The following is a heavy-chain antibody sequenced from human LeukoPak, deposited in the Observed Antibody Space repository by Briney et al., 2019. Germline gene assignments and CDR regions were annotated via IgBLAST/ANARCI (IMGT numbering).Heavy chain of an antibody. D-gene: IGHD6-13*01. J-gene: IGHJ4*02. V-gene: IGHV1-46*01. CDR2: ISPSGGST. CDR3: ARDAQYIASFDY. CDR1: GYTFTSNY. Sequence: GASVKVSCKAFGYTFTSNYMHWVRQAPGQGPEWMGVISPSGGSTTYAQKFQGRVTLTRDMSTSTDYLELSSLRSEDTAVYYCARDAQYIASFDYWGQGTLVTVSS.